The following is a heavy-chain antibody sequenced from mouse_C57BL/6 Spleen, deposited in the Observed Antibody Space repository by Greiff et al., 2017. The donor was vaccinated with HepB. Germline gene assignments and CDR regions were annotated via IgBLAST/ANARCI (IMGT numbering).Heavy chain of an antibody. CDR2: IYPRSGNT. V-gene: IGHV1-81*01. J-gene: IGHJ2*01. CDR3: AREVDSSGYPFDY. Sequence: QVQLQQSGAELARPGASVKLSCKASGYTFTSYGISWVKQRIGQGLEWIGEIYPRSGNTYYNEKFKGKATLTADKSSSTAYMELRSLTSEDSAVYFCAREVDSSGYPFDYWGQGTTLTVSS. CDR1: GYTFTSYG. D-gene: IGHD3-2*02.